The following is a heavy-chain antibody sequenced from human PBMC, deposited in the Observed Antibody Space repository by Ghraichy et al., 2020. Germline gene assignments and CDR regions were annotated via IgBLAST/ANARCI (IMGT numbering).Heavy chain of an antibody. J-gene: IGHJ4*02. Sequence: SETLSLTCAVYGGSFSGYYWSWIRQPPGKGLEWIGEINHSGSTNYNPSLKSRVTISVDTPKNQFSLKLSSVTAADTAVYYCARSAKGSSWFSYYFDHWGQGTLVTVSS. V-gene: IGHV4-34*01. CDR2: INHSGST. CDR3: ARSAKGSSWFSYYFDH. CDR1: GGSFSGYY. D-gene: IGHD6-13*01.